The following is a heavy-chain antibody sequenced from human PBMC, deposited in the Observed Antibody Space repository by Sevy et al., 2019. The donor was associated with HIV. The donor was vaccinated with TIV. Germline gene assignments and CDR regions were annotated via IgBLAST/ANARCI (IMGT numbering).Heavy chain of an antibody. CDR3: ARWDV. CDR2: IKEDGSDK. Sequence: GGSLRLSCAASGFTFSSYWMNWVRQAPGKGLEWVANIKEDGSDKYYVDSVKGRLTISRDNAQNSLYLEMNSLGADDTAVDYCARWDVWGKGTTVTVSS. J-gene: IGHJ6*04. CDR1: GFTFSSYW. V-gene: IGHV3-7*01.